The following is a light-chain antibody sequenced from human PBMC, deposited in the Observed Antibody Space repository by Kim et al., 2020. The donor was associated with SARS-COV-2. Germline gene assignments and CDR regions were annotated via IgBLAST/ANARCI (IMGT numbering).Light chain of an antibody. CDR1: SSNIGSNT. J-gene: IGLJ2*01. V-gene: IGLV1-44*01. CDR2: SND. CDR3: ATWDDSLNGPI. Sequence: QSVLTQPPSASGTPGQRVTISCSGSSSNIGSNTVKWYQKLPGTAPKLLIHSNDQRPSGVPDRFSGSKSGTSASLAISGLQSEDEADYFCATWDDSLNGPIFGGGTQLTVL.